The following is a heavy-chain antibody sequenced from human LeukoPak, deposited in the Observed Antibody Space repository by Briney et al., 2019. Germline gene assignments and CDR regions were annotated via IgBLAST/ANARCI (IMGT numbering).Heavy chain of an antibody. J-gene: IGHJ4*02. D-gene: IGHD5-12*01. CDR2: MNPNSGST. CDR3: ARGRSTGYPYYFEY. CDR1: GYTFTDYY. V-gene: IGHV1-8*03. Sequence: ASVKVSCKASGYTFTDYYMHWVRQAPGQGLEWMGWMNPNSGSTGYAQKFQGRVTITRNTSISTAYMELGGLRSEDTAVYYCARGRSTGYPYYFEYWGQGTLVTVSS.